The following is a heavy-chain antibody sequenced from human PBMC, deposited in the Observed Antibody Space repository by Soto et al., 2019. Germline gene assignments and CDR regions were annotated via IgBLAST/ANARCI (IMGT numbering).Heavy chain of an antibody. CDR2: ISAYNGKT. CDR3: ARGGDGNSYHGMDV. CDR1: GYTFTSYG. D-gene: IGHD2-21*02. Sequence: QVQLVQSGGEVKKPGASVKLSCTASGYTFTSYGISWVRQAPGQGLEWMGWISAYNGKTNYAQNVQGRVTMTTDTSTRTAYVDLRSLRSDDTAVYYCARGGDGNSYHGMDVWGQGTTVTVSS. J-gene: IGHJ6*02. V-gene: IGHV1-18*01.